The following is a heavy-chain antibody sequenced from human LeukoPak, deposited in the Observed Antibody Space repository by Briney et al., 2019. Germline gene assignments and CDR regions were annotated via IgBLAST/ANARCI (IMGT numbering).Heavy chain of an antibody. CDR1: GGTFSSYA. V-gene: IGHV1-69*05. D-gene: IGHD6-13*01. CDR2: IIPIFGTA. J-gene: IGHJ4*02. CDR3: ARGWAAEGTDY. Sequence: SVKVSCKASGGTFSSYAISWVRQAPGQGLEWMGGIIPIFGTANYAQKFQGRVTMTRDTSTSTVYMELSSLRSEDTAVYYCARGWAAEGTDYWGQGTLVTVSS.